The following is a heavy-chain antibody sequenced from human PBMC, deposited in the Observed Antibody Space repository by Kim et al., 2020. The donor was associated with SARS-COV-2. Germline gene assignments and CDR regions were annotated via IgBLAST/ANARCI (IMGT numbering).Heavy chain of an antibody. J-gene: IGHJ4*02. CDR3: ARDSPLIAAADY. Sequence: KYSQEYQGRVTITRDTSASTAYMELSSLRSEDTAVYYCARDSPLIAAADYWGQGTLVTVSS. V-gene: IGHV1-3*01. D-gene: IGHD6-13*01.